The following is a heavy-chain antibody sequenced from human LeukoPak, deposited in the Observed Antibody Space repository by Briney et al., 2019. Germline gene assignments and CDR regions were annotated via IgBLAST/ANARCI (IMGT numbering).Heavy chain of an antibody. CDR3: AREIGMGAFDYYYYGMDV. Sequence: ASVKVSCKASGYTFTNYYMHWVRQAPGQGLEWMGIINPSGGSTSYAQKFQGRVTMTRDTSTSTVYMELSTLRSEDTAVYYCAREIGMGAFDYYYYGMDVWGQGTTVTVSS. J-gene: IGHJ6*02. CDR1: GYTFTNYY. D-gene: IGHD3-16*01. CDR2: INPSGGST. V-gene: IGHV1-46*01.